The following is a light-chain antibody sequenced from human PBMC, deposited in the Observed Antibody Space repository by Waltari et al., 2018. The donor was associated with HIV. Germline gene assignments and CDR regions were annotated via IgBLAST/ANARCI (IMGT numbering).Light chain of an antibody. Sequence: QSVLTQPPSVSGAPGQRVSISCTGSSSNLGPGFDAPWYQQLPGAAPRLLIYDNNNRPSGVPGRFSGSRSGTSASLAITGLQADDEADYYCQSFDSGLTAVVFGGGTKLTVL. CDR1: SSNLGPGFD. CDR3: QSFDSGLTAVV. V-gene: IGLV1-40*01. J-gene: IGLJ2*01. CDR2: DNN.